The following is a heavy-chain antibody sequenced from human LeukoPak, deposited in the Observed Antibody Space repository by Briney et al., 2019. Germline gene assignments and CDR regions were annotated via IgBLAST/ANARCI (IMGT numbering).Heavy chain of an antibody. CDR3: ARRPSGHSAFYFDY. CDR1: GYSFSNHW. Sequence: GESLKISCKGSGYSFSNHWIGWVRQMPGKGLEWMGIIYPGDSDTRYSPSFQGQVTISADKSISAAYLQWSSLKASDTAMYYCARRPSGHSAFYFDYWGQGTLVTVSS. D-gene: IGHD4-23*01. V-gene: IGHV5-51*01. J-gene: IGHJ4*02. CDR2: IYPGDSDT.